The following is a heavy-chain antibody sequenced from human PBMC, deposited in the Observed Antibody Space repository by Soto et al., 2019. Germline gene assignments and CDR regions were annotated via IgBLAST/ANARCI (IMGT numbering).Heavy chain of an antibody. V-gene: IGHV4-30-4*02. Sequence: SETLSLTCTVSGGSMSSDDYYWSWIRQPPGKGLEWIGYIYHSGSTDYNPSLKSRVTISVDTSKNQFSLRPSSVTAADTAVYYSVRELAVGATKANPWGQGPLVTVP. J-gene: IGHJ5*02. CDR1: GGSMSSDDYY. CDR3: VRELAVGATKANP. D-gene: IGHD1-26*01. CDR2: IYHSGST.